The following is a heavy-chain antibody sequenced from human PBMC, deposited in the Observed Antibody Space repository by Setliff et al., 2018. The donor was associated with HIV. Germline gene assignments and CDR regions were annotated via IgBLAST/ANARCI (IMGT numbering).Heavy chain of an antibody. CDR3: ARQDHSSVNSGSLYAFDV. CDR1: GYSFSDYY. J-gene: IGHJ3*01. D-gene: IGHD3-22*01. CDR2: ISPKYGGT. V-gene: IGHV1-2*02. Sequence: ASVKVSCKASGYSFSDYYIHWVRQAPGHGFQWMGWISPKYGGTNYAQNFQGRVTMTRDTSISTAYMELSRLRSDDTAVYYCARQDHSSVNSGSLYAFDVWGQGTMVTVSS.